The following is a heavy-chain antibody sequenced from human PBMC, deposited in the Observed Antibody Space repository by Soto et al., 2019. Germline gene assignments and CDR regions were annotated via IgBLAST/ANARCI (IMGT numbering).Heavy chain of an antibody. V-gene: IGHV3-48*02. D-gene: IGHD4-17*01. Sequence: PGGSLRLSCAASGFTFSSYSMSWVRQAPGKGLEWISYISSSVSTIYYADSVKGRFTISRDNAKDSLYLQMNSLRDEDTAVYYCARDLTTVTYWYFDLWGRGTLVTVSS. CDR1: GFTFSSYS. CDR3: ARDLTTVTYWYFDL. CDR2: ISSSVSTI. J-gene: IGHJ2*01.